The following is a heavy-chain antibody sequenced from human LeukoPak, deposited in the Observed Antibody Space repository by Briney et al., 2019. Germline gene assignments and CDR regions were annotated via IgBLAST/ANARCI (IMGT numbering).Heavy chain of an antibody. CDR2: ISSSGSTI. D-gene: IGHD3-3*01. CDR1: GFTFSSYE. V-gene: IGHV3-48*03. Sequence: GGSLRLSCAASGFTFSSYEMNWVRQAPGKGLEWVSYISSSGSTIYYADSVKVRFTISRDNAKNSLYLKMNSLRAEDTAVYYCARDREDFWSGYFRPDYWGQGTLVTVSS. CDR3: ARDREDFWSGYFRPDY. J-gene: IGHJ4*02.